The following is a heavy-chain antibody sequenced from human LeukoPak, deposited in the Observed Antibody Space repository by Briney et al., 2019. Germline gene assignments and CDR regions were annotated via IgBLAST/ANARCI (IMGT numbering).Heavy chain of an antibody. J-gene: IGHJ4*02. V-gene: IGHV3-23*01. Sequence: GGSLRLSCAASGFTFSSYGMSWVRQAPGKGLEWVSAISGSGGSTYYADSVKGRFTISRDNFKNTLYLQMNSLRAEDTAVYYCAKMIHQVLGGYDGFLDYWGQGTLVTVSS. D-gene: IGHD3-9*01. CDR1: GFTFSSYG. CDR2: ISGSGGST. CDR3: AKMIHQVLGGYDGFLDY.